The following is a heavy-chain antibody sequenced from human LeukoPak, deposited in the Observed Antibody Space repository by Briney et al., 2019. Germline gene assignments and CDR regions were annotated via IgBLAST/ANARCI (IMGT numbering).Heavy chain of an antibody. V-gene: IGHV3-66*01. CDR2: IYSGVST. CDR3: ARDGYCSSTSCYDYYYYGMDV. Sequence: GGSLRLSCVASGFTVSTNYMSWVRQAPGKGLEWVSVIYSGVSTYYADSVKGRFTISRDNSKNTLYLQMNSLRAEDTAVYYCARDGYCSSTSCYDYYYYGMDVWGQGTTVTVSS. D-gene: IGHD2-2*03. CDR1: GFTVSTNY. J-gene: IGHJ6*02.